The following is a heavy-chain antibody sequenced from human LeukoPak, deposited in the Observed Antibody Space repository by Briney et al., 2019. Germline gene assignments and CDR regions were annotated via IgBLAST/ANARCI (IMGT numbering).Heavy chain of an antibody. CDR3: ARDGLDNIDKSGYFRLAF. J-gene: IGHJ6*04. CDR1: GFTFSSYS. V-gene: IGHV3-21*01. D-gene: IGHD3-22*01. CDR2: ISSSSSYI. Sequence: PGGSLRLSCAASGFTFSSYSMNWVRQAPGKGLEWVSSISSSSSYIYYADSVKGRFTISRDNAKNSLYLQMNSLRAEDTAVYYCARDGLDNIDKSGYFRLAFWGKGTTVTVSS.